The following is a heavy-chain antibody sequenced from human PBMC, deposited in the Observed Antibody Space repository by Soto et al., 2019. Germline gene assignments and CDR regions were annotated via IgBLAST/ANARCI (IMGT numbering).Heavy chain of an antibody. CDR2: MSGSGGST. J-gene: IGHJ3*02. Sequence: GGSLRLSCAASGFTFSSYAMSWVRQAPGKGLEGVSAMSGSGGSTYYAASVKGRFTIPRDNSKNTLYLQMNSLRAEGTAVYYCAKYNWNRPYDAFDIWGQGTMVAVSS. D-gene: IGHD1-20*01. CDR3: AKYNWNRPYDAFDI. CDR1: GFTFSSYA. V-gene: IGHV3-23*01.